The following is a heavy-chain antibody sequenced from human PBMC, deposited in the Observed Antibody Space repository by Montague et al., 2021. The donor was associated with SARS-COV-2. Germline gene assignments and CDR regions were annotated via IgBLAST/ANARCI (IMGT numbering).Heavy chain of an antibody. V-gene: IGHV4-61*01. D-gene: IGHD4-17*01. CDR2: ISNSGFT. J-gene: IGHJ4*02. CDR3: ARVRKDDYGDKYFDY. CDR1: GDSMTGDSMSRYY. Sequence: SETLSLTCTVSGDSMTGDSMSRYYWSWIRQTPGKGLEWIGYISNSGFTNDNPSLKNRVTTSVDTSNNQFSLKLNSVTAADTAVYYCARVRKDDYGDKYFDYWGQGTLVTVSS.